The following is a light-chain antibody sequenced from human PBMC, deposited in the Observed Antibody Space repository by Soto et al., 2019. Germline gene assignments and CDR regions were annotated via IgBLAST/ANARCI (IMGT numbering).Light chain of an antibody. J-gene: IGLJ2*01. CDR1: GSDVGGYNY. CDR3: SSFAGNNNLV. CDR2: EVS. V-gene: IGLV2-8*01. Sequence: QSVLTQPPSASGSPGQSVTISCTGTGSDVGGYNYVSWYQQHPGKAPKLIISEVSKRPSGVPDRFSGSKSGNTASLTVSGLQAEDEADYYCSSFAGNNNLVFGGGTKLTVL.